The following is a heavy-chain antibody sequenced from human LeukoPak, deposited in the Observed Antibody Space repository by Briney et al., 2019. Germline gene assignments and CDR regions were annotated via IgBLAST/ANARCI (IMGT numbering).Heavy chain of an antibody. J-gene: IGHJ4*02. D-gene: IGHD3-16*01. V-gene: IGHV3-53*01. CDR2: IYSSRAT. Sequence: GGSLRLSCAVSGFTVSNNYMIWVRQAPGKGLEWVSLIYSSRATYYGDSVKGRFTISRDNSKNTLFLQMNSLRVEDTAVYYCARGVDYDRTFDSWGQGTLVTVSS. CDR3: ARGVDYDRTFDS. CDR1: GFTVSNNY.